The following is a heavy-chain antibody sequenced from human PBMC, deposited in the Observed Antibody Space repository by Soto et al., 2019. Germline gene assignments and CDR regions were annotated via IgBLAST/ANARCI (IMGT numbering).Heavy chain of an antibody. V-gene: IGHV3-53*01. Sequence: GGSLRLSCAASGFTVISNYMSWVRQAPGKGLEWVSVIYSVVTTYYADSVKGRFTISRDNSKNTLYLQMNSLRVEDTAVYYCARDRGDYWGQGALVTVSS. CDR2: IYSVVTT. J-gene: IGHJ4*02. CDR1: GFTVISNY. CDR3: ARDRGDY. D-gene: IGHD3-10*01.